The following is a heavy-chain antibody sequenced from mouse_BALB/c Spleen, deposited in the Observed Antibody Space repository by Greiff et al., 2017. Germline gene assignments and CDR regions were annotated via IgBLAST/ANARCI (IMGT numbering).Heavy chain of an antibody. D-gene: IGHD1-1*01. Sequence: EVKLVESGGGLVKPGGSLKLSCAASGFTFSSYGMSWVRQTPDKRLEWVATISSGGSYTYYPDSVKGRFTISRDNAKNTLYLQMSSLKSEDTAMYCGARHTGDGNLDYWGQGTTLTVSS. CDR3: ARHTGDGNLDY. J-gene: IGHJ2*01. CDR2: ISSGGSYT. V-gene: IGHV5-6*03. CDR1: GFTFSSYG.